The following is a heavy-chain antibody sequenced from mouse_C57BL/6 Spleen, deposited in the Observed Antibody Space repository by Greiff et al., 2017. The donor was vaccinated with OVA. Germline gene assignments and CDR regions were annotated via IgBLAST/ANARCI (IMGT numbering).Heavy chain of an antibody. Sequence: DVQLVESGGGLVKPGGSLKLSCAASGFTFSSYAMSWVRQTPEKRLEWVATISDGGSYTYYPDNVKGRYTISRDNVKNNLYLQMSHLKSEDTAIYYCASGGDGYFAYWGQGTLVTVSA. CDR1: GFTFSSYA. CDR3: ASGGDGYFAY. J-gene: IGHJ3*01. V-gene: IGHV5-4*01. D-gene: IGHD2-3*01. CDR2: ISDGGSYT.